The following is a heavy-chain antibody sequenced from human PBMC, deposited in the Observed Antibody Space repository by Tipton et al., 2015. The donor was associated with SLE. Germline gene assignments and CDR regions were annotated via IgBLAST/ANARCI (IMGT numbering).Heavy chain of an antibody. CDR1: GYSISSDYY. CDR2: VSHGGST. D-gene: IGHD2/OR15-2a*01. J-gene: IGHJ4*02. V-gene: IGHV4-38-2*02. Sequence: TLSLTCTVSGYSISSDYYWGWIRQPPGKGLEWIGSVSHGGSTYYNPSLNSRFTMSVDTSQNRFSLNLRSVTAADTAVYYCVRHFSTVIQGPLYFDYWGQGTLVTVSS. CDR3: VRHFSTVIQGPLYFDY.